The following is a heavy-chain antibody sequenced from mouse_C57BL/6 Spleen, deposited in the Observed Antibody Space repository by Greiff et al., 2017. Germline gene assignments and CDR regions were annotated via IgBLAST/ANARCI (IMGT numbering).Heavy chain of an antibody. D-gene: IGHD1-1*01. CDR3: ARKAITTVVAPDY. Sequence: QVQLQQSGAELARPGASVKLSCKASGYTFTSYGISWVKQRTGQGLEWIGEIYPRSGNTYYNEKFKGKATLTADKSSSTAYMELRSLTSEDSAVYFCARKAITTVVAPDYWGQGTTLTVSS. CDR1: GYTFTSYG. CDR2: IYPRSGNT. V-gene: IGHV1-81*01. J-gene: IGHJ2*01.